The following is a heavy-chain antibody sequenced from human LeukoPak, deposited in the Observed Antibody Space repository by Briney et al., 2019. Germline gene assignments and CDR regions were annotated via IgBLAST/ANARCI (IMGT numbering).Heavy chain of an antibody. Sequence: GSLRLSCAASGFTFSSYWMHWVRQAPGEGLVWVSHITSDGSSTSYADSVKGRFTISRDNAKNTLYLQMNSLRAEDTAVYYCVRMIVRDWFDPWGQGTLVTVSS. CDR2: ITSDGSST. CDR1: GFTFSSYW. J-gene: IGHJ5*02. CDR3: VRMIVRDWFDP. D-gene: IGHD3-22*01. V-gene: IGHV3-74*01.